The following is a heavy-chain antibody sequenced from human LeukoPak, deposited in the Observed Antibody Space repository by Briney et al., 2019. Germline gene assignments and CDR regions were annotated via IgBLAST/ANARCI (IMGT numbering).Heavy chain of an antibody. CDR1: GITFSRYW. D-gene: IGHD3-16*01. Sequence: GGSLRLSCVDSGITFSRYWMSWVRQAPGKGLEWVANIKQDGGEKYYVDSVKGRFTISRDNAKNSLYLQMSNLRAEDTAVYFCARGGGLDVWGQGATVTVSS. CDR3: ARGGGLDV. J-gene: IGHJ6*02. CDR2: IKQDGGEK. V-gene: IGHV3-7*03.